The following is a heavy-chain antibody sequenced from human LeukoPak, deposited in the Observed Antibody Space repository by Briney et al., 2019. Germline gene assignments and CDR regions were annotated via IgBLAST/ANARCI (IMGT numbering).Heavy chain of an antibody. CDR3: AREARDIAFDY. Sequence: KNSQTLSLTCAISGDSVSSNSVAWNWIRQSPSKGLEWLGRTYYRSKWYNDYAVSVKSRITINPDTSKNQFSLQLNSVTPEDTAVYYCAREARDIAFDYWGQGALVTVSS. V-gene: IGHV6-1*01. J-gene: IGHJ4*02. CDR2: TYYRSKWYN. CDR1: GDSVSSNSVA.